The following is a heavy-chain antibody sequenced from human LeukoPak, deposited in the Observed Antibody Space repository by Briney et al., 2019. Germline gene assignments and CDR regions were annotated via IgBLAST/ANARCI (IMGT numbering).Heavy chain of an antibody. J-gene: IGHJ4*02. D-gene: IGHD3-22*01. CDR3: ATMYYYDSSGYPPSDY. CDR2: FDPEDGET. V-gene: IGHV1-24*01. Sequence: ASVKVSCKVSGYTLTELSMHWVRQAPGKGLEWIGGFDPEDGETIYAQKFQGRVTMTEDTSTDTAYMELSSLRSEDTAVYYCATMYYYDSSGYPPSDYWGQGTLVTVSS. CDR1: GYTLTELS.